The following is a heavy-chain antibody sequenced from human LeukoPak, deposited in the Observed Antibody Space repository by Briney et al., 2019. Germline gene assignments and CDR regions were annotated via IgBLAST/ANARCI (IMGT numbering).Heavy chain of an antibody. CDR3: ARDKDSSSWYLGQFAP. CDR2: MNPNSGNT. J-gene: IGHJ5*02. D-gene: IGHD6-13*01. CDR1: GYTFTSYD. V-gene: IGHV1-8*01. Sequence: GASVKVSCKASGYTFTSYDINWVRQATGQGLEWMGWMNPNSGNTGYAQKFQGRVTMTRNTSISTAYMELSSLRSEDTAVYYCARDKDSSSWYLGQFAPWGQGTLVTVSS.